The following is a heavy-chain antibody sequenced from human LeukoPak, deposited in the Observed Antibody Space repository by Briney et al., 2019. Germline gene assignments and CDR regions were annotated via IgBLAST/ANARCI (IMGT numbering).Heavy chain of an antibody. CDR3: ASNSWYSSSWPFDY. J-gene: IGHJ4*02. CDR1: GYTFTSYD. D-gene: IGHD6-13*01. Sequence: ASVKVSCKASGYTFTSYDINWVRQATGQGLEWMGGIIPIFGTANSAQKFQGRVTITADKSTSTAYMELSSLRSEDTAVYYCASNSWYSSSWPFDYWGQGTLVTVSS. CDR2: IIPIFGTA. V-gene: IGHV1-69*06.